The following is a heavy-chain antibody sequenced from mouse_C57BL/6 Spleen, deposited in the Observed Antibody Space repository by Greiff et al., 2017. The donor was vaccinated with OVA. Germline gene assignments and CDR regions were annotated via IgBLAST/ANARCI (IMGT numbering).Heavy chain of an antibody. Sequence: VKLMESGPELVKPGASVKISCKASGYAFSSSWMNWVKQRPGKGLEWIGRSYPGDGDTNYNGKFKGKATLTADKSSSTAYMQLSSLTSEDSAVYFCARLGQGYAMDYWGQGTSVTVSS. V-gene: IGHV1-82*01. CDR3: ARLGQGYAMDY. CDR1: GYAFSSSW. D-gene: IGHD3-3*01. J-gene: IGHJ4*01. CDR2: SYPGDGDT.